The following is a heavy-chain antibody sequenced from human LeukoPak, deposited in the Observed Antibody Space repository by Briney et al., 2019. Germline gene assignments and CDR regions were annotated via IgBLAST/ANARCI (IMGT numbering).Heavy chain of an antibody. V-gene: IGHV4-39*01. CDR1: GGSISSNSYY. CDR3: ARVRGQRYGDLPPFDP. D-gene: IGHD4-17*01. J-gene: IGHJ5*02. CDR2: IYYSGST. Sequence: SETLSLTCAVSGGSISSNSYYWGWIRQPPGKGLEWIGSIYYSGSTYYNPSLKSRVTISVDTSKNQFSLKLSSVTAADTAVYYCARVRGQRYGDLPPFDPWGQGTLVTVSS.